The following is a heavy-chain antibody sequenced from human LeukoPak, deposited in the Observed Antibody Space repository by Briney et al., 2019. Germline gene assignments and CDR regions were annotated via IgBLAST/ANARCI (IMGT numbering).Heavy chain of an antibody. CDR2: TYYRSKWYN. V-gene: IGHV6-1*01. D-gene: IGHD3-10*01. CDR3: ARHRGRVRGVIPDAFDI. Sequence: SQTLSLTCAISGDSVSSNSAAWNWIRQSPSRGLEWLGRTYYRSKWYNDYAVSVKSRITINPDTSKNQFSLKLSSVTAADTAVYYCARHRGRVRGVIPDAFDIWGQGTMVTVS. J-gene: IGHJ3*02. CDR1: GDSVSSNSAA.